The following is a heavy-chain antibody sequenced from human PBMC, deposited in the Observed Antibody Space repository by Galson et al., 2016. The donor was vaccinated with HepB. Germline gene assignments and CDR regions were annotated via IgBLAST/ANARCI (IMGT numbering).Heavy chain of an antibody. CDR1: GFRFGEYS. J-gene: IGHJ4*02. D-gene: IGHD3-22*01. V-gene: IGHV3-49*04. CDR2: IRSKTYGGTS. Sequence: SLRLSCAVSGFRFGEYSMSWVRQAPGEGLEWVGFIRSKTYGGTSEYAASVKGRFTISRDDSRNIAFLQMNRLKTEDAAVYYCTRDSLTYHYDTSGYSDLDYWGQGTLVTVS. CDR3: TRDSLTYHYDTSGYSDLDY.